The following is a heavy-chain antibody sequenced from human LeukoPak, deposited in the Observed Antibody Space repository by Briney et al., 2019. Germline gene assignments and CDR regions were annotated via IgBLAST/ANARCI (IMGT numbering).Heavy chain of an antibody. V-gene: IGHV5-51*01. CDR2: NYTGDSDT. J-gene: IGHJ5*02. CDR1: GYSFTSYW. D-gene: IGHD3-10*01. CDR3: ARGIYGSGSYYNVFDWFDP. Sequence: GESLKISCKGSGYSFTSYWIGWVRQMPGKGLEWMGINYTGDSDTRYSPSFQGQVTISADKSISTAYLQWSSLKASDTAMYYCARGIYGSGSYYNVFDWFDPWGQGTLVTVSS.